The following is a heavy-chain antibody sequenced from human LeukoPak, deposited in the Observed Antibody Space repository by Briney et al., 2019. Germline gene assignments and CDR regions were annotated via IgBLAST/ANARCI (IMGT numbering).Heavy chain of an antibody. CDR3: ASPTIFGVVPTYYYYGMDV. Sequence: GGSLRLSCAASGFTFSSYAMSWVRQAPGKGLEWVSAISGSGGSTYYADSVKGRFTISRDNSKNTLYLQMNSLRAEDTDVYYCASPTIFGVVPTYYYYGMDVWGQGTTVTVSS. CDR1: GFTFSSYA. J-gene: IGHJ6*02. CDR2: ISGSGGST. V-gene: IGHV3-23*01. D-gene: IGHD3-3*01.